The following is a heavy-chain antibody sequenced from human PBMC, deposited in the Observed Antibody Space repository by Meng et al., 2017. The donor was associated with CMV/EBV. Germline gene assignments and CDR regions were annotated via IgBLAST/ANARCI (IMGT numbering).Heavy chain of an antibody. Sequence: GESLKISCAASGFTFSNAWMSWVRQAPGKGLEWVSAISGSGGSTYYADSVKGRFTISRDNSKNTLYLQMNSLRAEDTAVYYCAKDRRWLLDYWGQGTLVTVSS. CDR3: AKDRRWLLDY. CDR2: ISGSGGST. V-gene: IGHV3-23*01. D-gene: IGHD5-24*01. CDR1: GFTFSNAW. J-gene: IGHJ4*02.